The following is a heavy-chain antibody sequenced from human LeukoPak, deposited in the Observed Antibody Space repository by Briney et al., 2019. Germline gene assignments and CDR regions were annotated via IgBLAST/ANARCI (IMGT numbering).Heavy chain of an antibody. CDR1: GYIFTGYY. CDR2: INANSGGT. Sequence: WASVTVSCKASGYIFTGYYMHWVRQAPGQGLEWMGWINANSGGTKYAQKFQGRVTMTRDTSISTAYMELSSLRSDDTAVYYCARGRLGTWFGELKAWGQGTLVTVSS. J-gene: IGHJ5*02. V-gene: IGHV1-2*02. D-gene: IGHD3-10*01. CDR3: ARGRLGTWFGELKA.